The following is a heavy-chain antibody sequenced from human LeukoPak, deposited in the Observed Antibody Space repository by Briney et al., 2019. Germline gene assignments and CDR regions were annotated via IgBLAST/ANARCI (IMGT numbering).Heavy chain of an antibody. CDR3: ARGGSYLSAFDI. CDR2: IYSGGST. D-gene: IGHD1-26*01. CDR1: GFPFSSHG. J-gene: IGHJ3*02. V-gene: IGHV3-53*01. Sequence: GGSLRLSCEGSGFPFSSHGMSWVRQAPGKGLEWVSIIYSGGSTFYADSVKGRFTISRDNSKNTLYLQMNSLRAEDTAVYYCARGGSYLSAFDIWGQGTMVTVSS.